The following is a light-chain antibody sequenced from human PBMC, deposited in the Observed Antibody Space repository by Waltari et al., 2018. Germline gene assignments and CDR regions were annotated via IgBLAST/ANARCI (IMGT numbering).Light chain of an antibody. V-gene: IGKV2-40*01. CDR2: GGS. CDR3: VQTIAFPLT. Sequence: DTVMTQTPLSLSITPGEPASISCRSSRSLLESNGNTYLHWYLQKPGQSPKLLIYGGSNRASGFPDRFSGSGSGTDFTLKITKLEAEDVGIYYCVQTIAFPLTFGRGTKVEIK. CDR1: RSLLESNGNTY. J-gene: IGKJ4*01.